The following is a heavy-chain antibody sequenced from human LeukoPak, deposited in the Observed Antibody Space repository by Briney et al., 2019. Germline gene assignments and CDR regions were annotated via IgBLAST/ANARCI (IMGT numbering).Heavy chain of an antibody. CDR2: TRNKANSYTT. CDR1: GFTFSDHY. D-gene: IGHD3-22*01. CDR3: ARLGGYPPSTKSRYYYYYYMDV. Sequence: GGSLRLSCAASGFTFSDHYMDWVRQAPGKGLEWVGRTRNKANSYTTEYAASVKGRFTISRDDSKNSLYLQMNSLKTEDTAVYYCARLGGYPPSTKSRYYYYYYMDVWGKGTTVTVSS. J-gene: IGHJ6*03. V-gene: IGHV3-72*01.